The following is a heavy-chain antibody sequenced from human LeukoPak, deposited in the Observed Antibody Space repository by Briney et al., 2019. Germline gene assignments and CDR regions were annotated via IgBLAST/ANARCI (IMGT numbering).Heavy chain of an antibody. V-gene: IGHV3-7*01. J-gene: IGHJ4*02. Sequence: PGGSLRLSCAASGFTFSSYWMSWVRQAPGKGLEWVANIKQDGSEKYYVDSVKGRFTISRDNAKNSLYLQMNSLRAEDTAVYYCAREAWYNWNWRPHFFDYWGQGTLVTVSS. CDR3: AREAWYNWNWRPHFFDY. D-gene: IGHD1-7*01. CDR1: GFTFSSYW. CDR2: IKQDGSEK.